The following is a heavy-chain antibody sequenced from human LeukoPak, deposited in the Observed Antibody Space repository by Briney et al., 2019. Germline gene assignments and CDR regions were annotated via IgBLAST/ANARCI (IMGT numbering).Heavy chain of an antibody. CDR2: IRSRPYGGTT. CDR1: GFTFGDYA. D-gene: IGHD1-26*01. CDR3: CREGGQVGATLEGKAPPLDF. Sequence: GGSLRLSCTASGFTFGDYAMNWVRQAPGKGLEWVGFIRSRPYGGTTEYAASVKRRFTISRNDSYSIAYLQMNSLKPEDTAVYHCCREGGQVGATLEGKAPPLDFWGQGTLVTVSS. J-gene: IGHJ4*02. V-gene: IGHV3-49*04.